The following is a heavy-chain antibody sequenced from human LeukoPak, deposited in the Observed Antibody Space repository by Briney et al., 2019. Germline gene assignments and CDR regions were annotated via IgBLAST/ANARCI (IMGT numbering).Heavy chain of an antibody. CDR1: GYSSTSDC. D-gene: IGHD3-16*02. J-gene: IGHJ4*02. CDR2: IYPGDSDT. Sequence: GESLKISCKGSGYSSTSDCIGWVRQMPPKGLVWMGSIYPGDSDTKDNPSYQGQVTISADKSNNPAYLQWSSVNAADTALYYCARQRLGELSLDSVNYWGQGSLVTVPS. V-gene: IGHV5-51*01. CDR3: ARQRLGELSLDSVNY.